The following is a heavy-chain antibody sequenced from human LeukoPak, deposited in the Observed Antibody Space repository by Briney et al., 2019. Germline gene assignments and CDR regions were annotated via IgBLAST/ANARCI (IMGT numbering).Heavy chain of an antibody. D-gene: IGHD2-15*01. CDR1: GYTFTSYA. Sequence: ASVKVSYKASGYTFTSYAMHWVRQAPGQRLEWMGWINAGNGNTKYSQKFQGRVTITRDTSASTAYMELSSLRSEDTAVYYCARGLVVVAAPTDYWGQGTLVTVSS. V-gene: IGHV1-3*01. CDR3: ARGLVVVAAPTDY. J-gene: IGHJ4*02. CDR2: INAGNGNT.